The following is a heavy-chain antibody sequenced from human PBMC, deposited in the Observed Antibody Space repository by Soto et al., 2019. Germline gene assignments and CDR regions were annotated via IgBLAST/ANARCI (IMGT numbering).Heavy chain of an antibody. D-gene: IGHD3-16*01. V-gene: IGHV4-59*12. Sequence: QVQLQESGPGLVKDSETLSLTCSVSGDSITAYYWSWIRQSPGKGLEWIGYIYRSGATNYNPSLRSRVAISLDESKDQFSLKLNSVTAADTAVYYCVRVGLRWYFDFWGRGTLVTVSS. J-gene: IGHJ2*01. CDR3: VRVGLRWYFDF. CDR2: IYRSGAT. CDR1: GDSITAYY.